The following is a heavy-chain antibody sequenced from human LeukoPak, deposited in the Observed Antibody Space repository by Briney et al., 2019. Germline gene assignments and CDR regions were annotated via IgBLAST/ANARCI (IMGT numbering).Heavy chain of an antibody. CDR1: GFSFSTYE. J-gene: IGHJ4*02. Sequence: GGSLRLSCAASGFSFSTYEMNWVRQAPGKGLEWVSKISSGGNTIYYADSVKGRFTISRDNAKNSLYLQMNSLRAEDTAVYYCAKGRRLGYYDSSGGFDYWGQGTLVTVSS. CDR2: ISSGGNTI. V-gene: IGHV3-48*03. CDR3: AKGRRLGYYDSSGGFDY. D-gene: IGHD3-22*01.